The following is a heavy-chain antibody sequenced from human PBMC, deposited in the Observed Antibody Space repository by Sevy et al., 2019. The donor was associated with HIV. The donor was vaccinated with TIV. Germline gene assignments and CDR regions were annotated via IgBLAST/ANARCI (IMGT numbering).Heavy chain of an antibody. Sequence: ASVKVSCKASGGSLSNYGMNWVRQAPGQGLEWTGGIIPRVGLTNYAQKFQDRVTLTADESTNTVYIEVRRLTSEDTGVYYCASVRPCGGDCYYFDSWGQGTLVTVSS. J-gene: IGHJ4*02. CDR3: ASVRPCGGDCYYFDS. CDR1: GGSLSNYG. CDR2: IIPRVGLT. V-gene: IGHV1-69*10. D-gene: IGHD2-21*01.